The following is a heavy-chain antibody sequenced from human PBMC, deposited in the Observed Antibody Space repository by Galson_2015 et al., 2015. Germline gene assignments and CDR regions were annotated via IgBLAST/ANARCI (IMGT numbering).Heavy chain of an antibody. CDR1: GYTFTGYY. Sequence: SVKVSCKASGYTFTGYYMHWVRQAPGQGLEWMGRINPNSGGTNYAQKSQGRVTMTRDTSISTAYMELSRLRSDDTAVYYCAGGYQLLYDYYGMDVWGQGTTVTVSS. CDR3: AGGYQLLYDYYGMDV. J-gene: IGHJ6*02. CDR2: INPNSGGT. V-gene: IGHV1-2*06. D-gene: IGHD2-2*02.